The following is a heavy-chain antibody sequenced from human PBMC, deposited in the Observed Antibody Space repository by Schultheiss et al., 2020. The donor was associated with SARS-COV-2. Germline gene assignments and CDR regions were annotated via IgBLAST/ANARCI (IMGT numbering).Heavy chain of an antibody. CDR3: ARLTVTTGADP. V-gene: IGHV4-38-2*01. D-gene: IGHD4-17*01. CDR2: IYYSGST. J-gene: IGHJ5*02. Sequence: GSLRLSCAVSGYSISSGYYWSWIRQPPGKGLEWIGYIYYSGSTNYNPSLKSRVTISVDTSKNQFSLKLSSVTAADTAVYYCARLTVTTGADPWGQGTLVTVSS. CDR1: GYSISSGYY.